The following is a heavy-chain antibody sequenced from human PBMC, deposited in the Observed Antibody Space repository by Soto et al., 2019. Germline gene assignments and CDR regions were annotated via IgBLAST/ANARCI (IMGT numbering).Heavy chain of an antibody. CDR1: GFTFSSYA. CDR3: ARDIVATLHKMGGNDY. V-gene: IGHV3-30-3*01. Sequence: GVSLRLSCAASGFTFSSYAMHWFRQAPGKGLEWVAVISYDGSNKYYADSVKGRFTISRDNSKNTLYLQMNSLRAEDTAVYYCARDIVATLHKMGGNDYWGQGTLFTVYS. CDR2: ISYDGSNK. D-gene: IGHD5-12*01. J-gene: IGHJ4*02.